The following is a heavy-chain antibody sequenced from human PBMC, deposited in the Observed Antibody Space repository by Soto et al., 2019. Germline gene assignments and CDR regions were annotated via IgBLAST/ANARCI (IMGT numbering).Heavy chain of an antibody. J-gene: IGHJ4*02. CDR2: INWNGGST. CDR1: GFTFDDYG. CDR3: ARTRRYCSGGSCYPLGYFDY. V-gene: IGHV3-20*04. Sequence: EVQLVESGGGVVRPGGSLRLSCAASGFTFDDYGMSWVRQAPGKGLEWVSGINWNGGSTGYADSVKGRFTISRDNAKNSLYLKMNSLRAEDTALYYCARTRRYCSGGSCYPLGYFDYWGQGTLVTVSS. D-gene: IGHD2-15*01.